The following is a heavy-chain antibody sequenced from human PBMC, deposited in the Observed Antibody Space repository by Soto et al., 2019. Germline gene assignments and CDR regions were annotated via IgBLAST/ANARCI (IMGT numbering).Heavy chain of an antibody. CDR3: ARDDSSGYYFPTFDY. CDR2: IYYSGST. D-gene: IGHD3-22*01. CDR1: GGSISSYY. J-gene: IGHJ4*02. V-gene: IGHV4-59*01. Sequence: SETLSLTCTVSGGSISSYYWSWIRQPPGKGLERIGYIYYSGSTNYNPSLKSRVTISVDTSKNQFSLKLSSVTAADTAVYYCARDDSSGYYFPTFDYWGQGTLVTVSS.